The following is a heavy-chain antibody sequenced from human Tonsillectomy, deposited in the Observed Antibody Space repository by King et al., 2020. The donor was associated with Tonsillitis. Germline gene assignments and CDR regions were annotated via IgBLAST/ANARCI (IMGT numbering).Heavy chain of an antibody. V-gene: IGHV4-31*03. CDR2: IYYSGST. J-gene: IGHJ6*03. D-gene: IGHD3-3*01. Sequence: QLQESGPGLVKPSQTLSLTFTVSGGSISSGGYYWSWIRQHPGKGLEWIGYIYYSGSTYYNPSLKSRVTISVDTSKNQFSLKLSSVTAADTAVYYCARCFWSGYSYYYYYYMDVWGKGTTVTVSS. CDR3: ARCFWSGYSYYYYYYMDV. CDR1: GGSISSGGYY.